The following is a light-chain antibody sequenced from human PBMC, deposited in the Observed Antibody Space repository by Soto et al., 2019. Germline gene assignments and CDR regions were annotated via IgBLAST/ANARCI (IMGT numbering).Light chain of an antibody. CDR1: QSISSW. Sequence: DIQMTQSPSTLSASVGDRVTLTCRASQSISSWLAWYQQKPGKAPKLLIYKASNLEGGVPSRFSGSGSGTEFTLTISSLRPDDFATYYCQQYHNYAYTFGQGTKVDNK. V-gene: IGKV1-5*03. J-gene: IGKJ1*01. CDR3: QQYHNYAYT. CDR2: KAS.